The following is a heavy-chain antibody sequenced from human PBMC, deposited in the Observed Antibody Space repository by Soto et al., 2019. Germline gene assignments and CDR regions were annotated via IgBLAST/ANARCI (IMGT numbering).Heavy chain of an antibody. CDR1: GYTLTELS. CDR2: FDPEDGET. V-gene: IGHV1-24*01. D-gene: IGHD3-10*01. CDR3: ATEVANYGSGSYYAFDI. J-gene: IGHJ3*02. Sequence: GESLKISCKVSGYTLTELSMHWVRQAPGKGLEWMGGFDPEDGETIYAQKFQGRVTMTEDTSTDTAYMELSSLRSEDTAVYYCATEVANYGSGSYYAFDIWGQGTMVTVSS.